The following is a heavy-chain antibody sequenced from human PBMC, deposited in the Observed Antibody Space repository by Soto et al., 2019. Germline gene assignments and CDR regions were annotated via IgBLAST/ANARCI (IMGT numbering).Heavy chain of an antibody. D-gene: IGHD3-3*01. CDR1: GYSLTSYG. J-gene: IGHJ6*02. Sequence: XSVKVSCNASGYSLTSYGIIWVRQAPGQGLEWMGWISAYNDNTNYAQKLQGRVTMTTDTSTSTAYMELRSLRSDDTAVYYCARALFLEWLSGTYYYYGMDVWGQGTTVTVSS. V-gene: IGHV1-18*01. CDR3: ARALFLEWLSGTYYYYGMDV. CDR2: ISAYNDNT.